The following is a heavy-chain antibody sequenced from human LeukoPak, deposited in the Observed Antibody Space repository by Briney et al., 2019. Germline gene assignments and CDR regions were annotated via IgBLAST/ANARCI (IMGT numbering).Heavy chain of an antibody. CDR1: GGSISSYY. CDR2: IYYSGST. Sequence: SETLSLTCTVSGGSISSYYWSWIRHPPGKGLEWIGYIYYSGSTNYNPSLKSRVTISVDTSKNQFSLKLTSVTAADTAVYYCAREDAQEGTNAFDIWGQGTMVTVSS. D-gene: IGHD2-2*01. CDR3: AREDAQEGTNAFDI. V-gene: IGHV4-59*01. J-gene: IGHJ3*02.